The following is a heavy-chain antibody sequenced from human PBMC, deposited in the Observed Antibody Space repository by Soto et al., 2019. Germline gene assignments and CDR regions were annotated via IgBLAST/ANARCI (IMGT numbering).Heavy chain of an antibody. D-gene: IGHD2-15*01. CDR2: ITSSGASI. J-gene: IGHJ6*03. CDR1: GFTFSSYS. Sequence: EVQLVESGGGLVKPGGSLRLSCAASGFTFSSYSLNWVRQAPGKGLEWVSYITSSGASIYYADSVKGRFTISRDNAKNSLYLQMNSLRAEDTAVYYCARDGSEGSGEIGYYYYMDVWGKGTTATVSS. CDR3: ARDGSEGSGEIGYYYYMDV. V-gene: IGHV3-21*01.